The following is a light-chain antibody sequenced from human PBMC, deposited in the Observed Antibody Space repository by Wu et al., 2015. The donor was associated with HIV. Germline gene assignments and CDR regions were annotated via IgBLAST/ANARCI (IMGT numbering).Light chain of an antibody. V-gene: IGKV1-39*01. CDR2: AAS. CDR3: QQTYSTPKT. CDR1: QSISSD. J-gene: IGKJ1*01. Sequence: DIQMTQSPSSLSASVGDRVTITCRASQSISSDLKWYQQKPGAAPQLLIYAASSLQSGVPSRFSGSGSGTDFTLTISSLQPEDFATYYCQQTYSTPKTFGQGTQVEIK.